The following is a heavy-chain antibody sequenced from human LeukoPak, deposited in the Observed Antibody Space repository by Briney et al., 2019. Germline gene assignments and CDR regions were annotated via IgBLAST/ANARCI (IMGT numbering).Heavy chain of an antibody. D-gene: IGHD3-10*02. CDR2: LSPNSGGT. CDR1: GDTFTNYD. CDR3: TRVPPAGGVRGLIPFFDQ. Sequence: GASVKVSCKASGDTFTNYDINWVRRATGQGREWMGWLSPNSGGTGFAQNFQGRVTITRDTSITTAYMELSSLRYEDTAVYYCTRVPPAGGVRGLIPFFDQWGQGTPVTVSS. J-gene: IGHJ4*02. V-gene: IGHV1-8*03.